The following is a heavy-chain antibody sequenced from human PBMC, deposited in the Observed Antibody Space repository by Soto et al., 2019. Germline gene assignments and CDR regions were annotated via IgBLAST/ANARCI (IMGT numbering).Heavy chain of an antibody. J-gene: IGHJ4*02. D-gene: IGHD3-22*01. V-gene: IGHV3-23*01. CDR2: ISGSGGST. Sequence: GGSLRLCCAASGVTFSSYAMSWVRQAPGKGLEWVSAISGSGGSTYYADSVKGRFTISRDNSKNTLYLQMNSLRAEDTAVYYCAKSGRITMIVVVNFSDYWGQGTLVTVSS. CDR3: AKSGRITMIVVVNFSDY. CDR1: GVTFSSYA.